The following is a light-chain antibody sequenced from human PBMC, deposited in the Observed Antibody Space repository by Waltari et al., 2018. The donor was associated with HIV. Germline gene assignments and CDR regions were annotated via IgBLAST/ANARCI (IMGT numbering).Light chain of an antibody. V-gene: IGLV2-8*01. Sequence: QSALTQPPSASGSPGQSVTLSCTGTSSDVGGYNYVSWHQQHPGKAPKLMIYDVIKRPSGVPDRFSGSKSGNTASLTVSGLQAEDEADYYCSSYAGSNILFGGGTKLTVL. CDR2: DVI. CDR1: SSDVGGYNY. CDR3: SSYAGSNIL. J-gene: IGLJ2*01.